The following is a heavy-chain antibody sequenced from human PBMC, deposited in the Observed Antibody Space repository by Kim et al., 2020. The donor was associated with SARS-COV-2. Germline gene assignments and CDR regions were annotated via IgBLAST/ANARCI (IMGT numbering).Heavy chain of an antibody. CDR2: IDPSDSYT. CDR3: ARQLVPAAIRYYYYGMDV. J-gene: IGHJ6*02. CDR1: GYSFTSYW. D-gene: IGHD2-2*01. V-gene: IGHV5-10-1*01. Sequence: GESLKISCKGSGYSFTSYWISWVRQMPGKGLEWMGRIDPSDSYTNYSPSFQGHVTISADKSISTAYLQWSSLKASDTAMYYCARQLVPAAIRYYYYGMDVWGQGTTVTVSS.